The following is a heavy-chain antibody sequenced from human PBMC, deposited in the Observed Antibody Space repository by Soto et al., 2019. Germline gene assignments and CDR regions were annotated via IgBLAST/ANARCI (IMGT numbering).Heavy chain of an antibody. V-gene: IGHV4-34*01. CDR1: GGYFNDNY. CDR2: ISRSGTT. CDR3: ATSLWFGTQVEL. Sequence: QVQLQQWGAGLLKPSETLSLSCAVYGGYFNDNYYTWFRQPPGKGLEWIGEISRSGTTKYIPSLKSRSSLSFDTSKTQCSLKVTSVTAADTAVYYCATSLWFGTQVELWGQGALVTVSS. D-gene: IGHD3-10*01. J-gene: IGHJ1*01.